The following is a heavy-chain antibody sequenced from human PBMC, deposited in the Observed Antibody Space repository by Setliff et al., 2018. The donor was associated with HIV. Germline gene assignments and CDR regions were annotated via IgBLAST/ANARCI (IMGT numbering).Heavy chain of an antibody. D-gene: IGHD2-21*02. CDR1: GYSFTTNW. CDR2: IYPGDSDT. J-gene: IGHJ4*02. CDR3: ARGIAALTASFDY. V-gene: IGHV5-51*01. Sequence: PGESLKISCKASGYSFTTNWIGWVRQMPGKGLEWMGIIYPGDSDTRYSPSFKGQVTISADKSITTAYLQWSSLRASDTAMYYCARGIAALTASFDYWGQGSLVTVSS.